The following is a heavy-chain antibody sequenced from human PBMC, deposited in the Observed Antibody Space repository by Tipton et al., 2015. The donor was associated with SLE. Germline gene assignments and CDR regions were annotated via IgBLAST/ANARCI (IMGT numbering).Heavy chain of an antibody. J-gene: IGHJ4*02. CDR1: GFNFSDYD. V-gene: IGHV3-11*04. D-gene: IGHD6-13*01. CDR2: ISGSGDSV. CDR3: ARGIDPSSSRISDY. Sequence: SLRLSCEASGFNFSDYDMNWIRQAPGQGLEWLSSISGSGDSVNYADSVKGRFTISRDNTKNSMYLQMNSLRVEDTALYYCARGIDPSSSRISDYWGQGTLVSVSS.